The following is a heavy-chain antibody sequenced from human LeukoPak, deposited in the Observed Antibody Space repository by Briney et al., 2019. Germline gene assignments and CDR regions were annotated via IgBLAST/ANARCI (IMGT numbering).Heavy chain of an antibody. CDR3: AKDMRPAAKNYYYYGMDV. D-gene: IGHD2-2*01. Sequence: GGSLRLSCAASGFTFDDYTMHWVRQAPGKGLEWVSLISWDGGSTYYADSVKGRFTISRDNSKNSLYLQMNSLRTEDTALYYCAKDMRPAAKNYYYYGMDVWGQGTTVTVSS. V-gene: IGHV3-43*01. J-gene: IGHJ6*02. CDR1: GFTFDDYT. CDR2: ISWDGGST.